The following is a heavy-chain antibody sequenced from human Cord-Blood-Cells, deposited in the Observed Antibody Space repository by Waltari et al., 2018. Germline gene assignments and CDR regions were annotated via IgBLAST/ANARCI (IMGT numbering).Heavy chain of an antibody. V-gene: IGHV3-53*01. CDR1: GFTVSSNY. CDR2: IYSGGST. D-gene: IGHD3-16*01. Sequence: EVQLVESGGGLIQPGGSLRLSCAASGFTVSSNYMSWVRQEPGKGLEWVSVIYSGGSTYYSDSVKGRFTISRDNSKNTLYLQMNSLRAEDTAVYYCAFRIGAFAFDIWGQGTMVTVSS. J-gene: IGHJ3*02. CDR3: AFRIGAFAFDI.